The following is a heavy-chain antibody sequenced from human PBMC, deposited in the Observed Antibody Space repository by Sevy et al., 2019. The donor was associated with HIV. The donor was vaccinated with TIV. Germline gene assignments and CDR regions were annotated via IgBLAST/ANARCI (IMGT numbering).Heavy chain of an antibody. CDR3: ANDISGEGDLGYGYFDY. V-gene: IGHV3-43*01. D-gene: IGHD3-10*01. CDR2: ITWDGGST. CDR1: GFTFDDYT. J-gene: IGHJ4*02. Sequence: GGSLRLSCAASGFTFDDYTMNWVRQAPGKGLEWVSLITWDGGSTYYADSVKGRFTISRDNSKNSLYLQMNSLRTEDTALYYCANDISGEGDLGYGYFDYWGQGTLVTVSS.